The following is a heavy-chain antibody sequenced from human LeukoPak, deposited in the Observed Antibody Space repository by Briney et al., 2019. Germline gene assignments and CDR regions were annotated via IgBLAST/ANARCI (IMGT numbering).Heavy chain of an antibody. V-gene: IGHV1-46*01. CDR1: GYTFTSYY. CDR3: AADSHDYGDYVFANY. D-gene: IGHD4-17*01. J-gene: IGHJ4*02. Sequence: GASVKVSCKASGYTFTSYYMHWVRQAPGQGLEWMGIINPSGGSTSYAQKFQERVTITRDMSTSTAYMELSSLRSEDTAVYYCAADSHDYGDYVFANYWGQGTLVTVSS. CDR2: INPSGGST.